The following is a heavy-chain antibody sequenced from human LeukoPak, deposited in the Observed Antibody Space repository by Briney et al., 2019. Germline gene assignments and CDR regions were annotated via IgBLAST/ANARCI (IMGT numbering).Heavy chain of an antibody. CDR2: INHSGST. Sequence: GSLRLSCVVSGFTFSNAWMSWIRQPPGKGLEWIGEINHSGSTNYNPSLKSRVTISVDTSKNQFSLKLSSVTAADTAVYYCARGPAPIVVVPAAPFDYWGQGTLVTVSS. V-gene: IGHV4-34*01. D-gene: IGHD2-2*01. J-gene: IGHJ4*02. CDR1: GFTFSNAW. CDR3: ARGPAPIVVVPAAPFDY.